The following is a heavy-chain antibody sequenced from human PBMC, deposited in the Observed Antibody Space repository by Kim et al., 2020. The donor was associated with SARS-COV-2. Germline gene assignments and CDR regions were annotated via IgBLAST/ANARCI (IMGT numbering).Heavy chain of an antibody. CDR2: ISYDGSNK. V-gene: IGHV3-30*04. CDR1: GFTFSSYA. D-gene: IGHD1-20*01. J-gene: IGHJ3*02. CDR3: ARETSPTPARLTAWYNWKGDAFDI. Sequence: GGSLRLSCAASGFTFSSYAMHWVRQAPGKGLEWVAVISYDGSNKYYADSVKGRFTISRDNSKNTMYLQMNSLRAEDTAVYYCARETSPTPARLTAWYNWKGDAFDIWGQGTMVTVSS.